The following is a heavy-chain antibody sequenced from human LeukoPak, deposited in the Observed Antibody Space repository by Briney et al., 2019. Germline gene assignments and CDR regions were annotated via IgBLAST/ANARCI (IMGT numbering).Heavy chain of an antibody. CDR2: ISYDGSNK. CDR3: AKGGPGDGNLFDL. CDR1: GFTFSGYD. J-gene: IGHJ5*02. D-gene: IGHD2-21*02. V-gene: IGHV3-30*18. Sequence: GGSLRLSCVASGFTFSGYDIHWVRQAPGKGLEWVTLISYDGSNKYYADSVKGRFTISRDNPKNTLYLQMNSLRGEDTAVYYCAKGGPGDGNLFDLWGQGTLVTVSS.